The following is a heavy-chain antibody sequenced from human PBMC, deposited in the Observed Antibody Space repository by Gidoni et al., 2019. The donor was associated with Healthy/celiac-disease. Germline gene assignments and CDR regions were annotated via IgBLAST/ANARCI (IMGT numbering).Heavy chain of an antibody. CDR2: INHSGST. CDR3: ARGVGATRTAFRPFDY. Sequence: QVQLQQWGAGLLKPSETLSLTCAVYGGSFSGYYWSWIRQPPGKGLEWIGEINHSGSTNYNPSLKSRVTISVDTSKIQFSLKLSSVTAADTAVYYCARGVGATRTAFRPFDYWGQGTLVTVSS. CDR1: GGSFSGYY. J-gene: IGHJ4*02. V-gene: IGHV4-34*01. D-gene: IGHD1-26*01.